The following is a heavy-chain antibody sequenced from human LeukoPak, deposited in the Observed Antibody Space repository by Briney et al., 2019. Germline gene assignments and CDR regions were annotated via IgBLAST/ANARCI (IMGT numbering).Heavy chain of an antibody. Sequence: PGGSLRLSCAASGFPLSSYAMSWVRQASGKGLEWVSATSSSDPGTYYADSVRGRFTISRDNAKNSLYLQMNSLRAEDTAVYYCARDGSGTLFDYWGQGTLVTVSS. D-gene: IGHD3-10*01. CDR3: ARDGSGTLFDY. V-gene: IGHV3-23*01. CDR1: GFPLSSYA. J-gene: IGHJ4*02. CDR2: TSSSDPGT.